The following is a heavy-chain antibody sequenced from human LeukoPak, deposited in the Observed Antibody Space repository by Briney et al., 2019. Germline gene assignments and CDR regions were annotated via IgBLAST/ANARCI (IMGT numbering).Heavy chain of an antibody. CDR2: ISYDGSNK. CDR3: AKSVASDAY. V-gene: IGHV3-30*18. CDR1: GFTFSSYG. Sequence: GGSLRLSCAASGFTFSSYGMHWVRQAPGKGLEWVAVISYDGSNKYYAGSVKGRFTISRDNSKNTLYLEMNSLRAEDTAVYYCAKSVASDAYWGQGTLVTVSS. J-gene: IGHJ4*02. D-gene: IGHD5-12*01.